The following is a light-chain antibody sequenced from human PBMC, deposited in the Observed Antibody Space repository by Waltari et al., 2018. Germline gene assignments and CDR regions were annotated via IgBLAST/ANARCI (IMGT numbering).Light chain of an antibody. CDR3: QQYGSSPKT. J-gene: IGKJ1*01. CDR2: GVS. V-gene: IGKV3-20*01. Sequence: EIVLTQSPGTLSLSPGERATLSCRASQSVSSSYLAWYQHKPGQGPRLLIYGVSSRATGIPDRFSGSGSGTDFTLTISRLEPEDFAVYYCQQYGSSPKTFGQGTKVEIK. CDR1: QSVSSSY.